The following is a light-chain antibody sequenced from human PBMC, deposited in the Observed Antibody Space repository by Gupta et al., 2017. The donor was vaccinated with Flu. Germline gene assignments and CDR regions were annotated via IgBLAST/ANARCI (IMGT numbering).Light chain of an antibody. J-gene: IGKJ1*01. V-gene: IGKV3-15*01. CDR3: KHQKKWTPWT. CDR2: GAS. Sequence: IYGASTRASGIPARFSGSGSGTEFTRTVSSRKSEDIGVYFCKHQKKWTPWTFGQGTKVEIK.